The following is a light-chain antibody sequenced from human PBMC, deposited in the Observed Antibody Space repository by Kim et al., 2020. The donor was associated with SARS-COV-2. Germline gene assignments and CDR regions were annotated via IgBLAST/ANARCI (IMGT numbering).Light chain of an antibody. CDR2: AAS. V-gene: IGKV1-39*01. J-gene: IGKJ1*01. Sequence: ASVGDRVTMTCRATQSITSYLNWYQQKPGKAPKLLIYAASTLQSGVPSRFSGSGSGTDFTLTISSLQAEDFATYYCQQSYSSPWTFGQGTKVDIK. CDR1: QSITSY. CDR3: QQSYSSPWT.